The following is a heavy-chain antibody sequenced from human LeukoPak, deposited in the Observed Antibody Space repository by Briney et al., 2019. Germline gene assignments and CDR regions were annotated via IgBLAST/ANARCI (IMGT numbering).Heavy chain of an antibody. CDR2: IYYSGST. D-gene: IGHD3-22*01. Sequence: PSETLSLTCTVSGGSISSYHWSWIRQPPGKGLEWIGYIYYSGSTNYNPSLKSRVTISVDTSKNQFSLKLSSVTAADTAVYYCARGYYYDSSGYPDAFDIWGQGTMVTVSS. CDR3: ARGYYYDSSGYPDAFDI. J-gene: IGHJ3*02. V-gene: IGHV4-59*01. CDR1: GGSISSYH.